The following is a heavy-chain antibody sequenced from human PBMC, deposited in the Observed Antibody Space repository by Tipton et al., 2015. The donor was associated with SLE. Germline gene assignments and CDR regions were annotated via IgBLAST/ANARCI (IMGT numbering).Heavy chain of an antibody. V-gene: IGHV3-53*05. CDR1: GGYISSYY. Sequence: LSLTCTVSGGYISSYYWSWIRQTPGKGLEWVSVIYSGGNKYYADSVKGRFTISRDNSKNTLYLQMNSLRAEDTAVYYCAREGRESTRTYFDYWGQGTLVTVSS. CDR2: IYSGGNK. D-gene: IGHD1-14*01. J-gene: IGHJ4*02. CDR3: AREGRESTRTYFDY.